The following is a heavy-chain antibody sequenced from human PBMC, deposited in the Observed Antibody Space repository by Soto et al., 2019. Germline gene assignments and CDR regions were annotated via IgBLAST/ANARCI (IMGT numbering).Heavy chain of an antibody. V-gene: IGHV1-46*01. D-gene: IGHD2-15*01. CDR1: GYTFTSYY. CDR3: ARDRAPVDSDY. Sequence: DSVQVSCKASGYTFTSYYMHWVRQAPGQGLEWMGIINPSGGSTSYAQKFQGRVTMTRDTSTSTAYMELRSLRSDDTAVYDCARDRAPVDSDYWGKGTLVIVYS. CDR2: INPSGGST. J-gene: IGHJ4*02.